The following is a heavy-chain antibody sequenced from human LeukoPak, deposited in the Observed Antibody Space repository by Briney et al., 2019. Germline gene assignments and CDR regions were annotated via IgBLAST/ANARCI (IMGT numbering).Heavy chain of an antibody. CDR1: GGTFSSYA. D-gene: IGHD4-17*01. V-gene: IGHV1-69*01. J-gene: IGHJ5*02. Sequence: GSSVKVSCKASGGTFSSYAISWVRQAPGQGLEWMGGIIPIFGTANYAQKFQGRVTITADESTSTAYMELSSLRSEDTAVYYCARDRGPTRYDDSYLNWFDPWGQGTQVTVSS. CDR2: IIPIFGTA. CDR3: ARDRGPTRYDDSYLNWFDP.